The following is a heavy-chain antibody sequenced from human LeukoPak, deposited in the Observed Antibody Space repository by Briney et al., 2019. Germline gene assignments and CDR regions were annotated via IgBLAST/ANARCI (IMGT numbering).Heavy chain of an antibody. Sequence: ASVKVSCKASGYTFTSYDINWVRQATGQGLEWMGWINPNSGGTNYAQKFQGRVTMTRDTSISTAYMELSRLRSDDTAVYYCAREVERRSLWFGESHSYYFDYWGQGTLVTVSS. CDR2: INPNSGGT. CDR3: AREVERRSLWFGESHSYYFDY. V-gene: IGHV1-2*02. D-gene: IGHD3-10*01. CDR1: GYTFTSYD. J-gene: IGHJ4*02.